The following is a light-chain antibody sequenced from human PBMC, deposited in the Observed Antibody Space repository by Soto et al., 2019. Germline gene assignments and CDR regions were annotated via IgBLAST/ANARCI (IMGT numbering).Light chain of an antibody. CDR1: GSNVGASYD. CDR2: KNN. V-gene: IGLV1-40*01. CDR3: QSYDNILSGPL. J-gene: IGLJ3*02. Sequence: QSVLTQPPSVSGAPGQTITMSCTGSGSNVGASYDVHWYQVLPGAGPRLLIYKNNNRPSGVPDRFSGSKSGTSASQAITGLRAEDEADYYCQSYDNILSGPLFGGGTKVTVL.